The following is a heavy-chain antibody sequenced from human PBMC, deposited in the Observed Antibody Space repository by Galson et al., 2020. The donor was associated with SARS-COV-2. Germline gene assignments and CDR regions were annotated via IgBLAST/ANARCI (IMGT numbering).Heavy chain of an antibody. CDR1: GFTFSSYD. V-gene: IGHV3-13*04. J-gene: IGHJ4*02. CDR2: IGTAGDT. CDR3: ARGVGYYDSSGYYYFDY. D-gene: IGHD3-22*01. Sequence: LSLTCAASGFTFSSYDMHWVRQATGKGLEWVSAIGTAGDTYYPGSVKGRFTISRENAKNSLYLQMNSLRAGDTAVYYCARGVGYYDSSGYYYFDYWGQGTLVTVSS.